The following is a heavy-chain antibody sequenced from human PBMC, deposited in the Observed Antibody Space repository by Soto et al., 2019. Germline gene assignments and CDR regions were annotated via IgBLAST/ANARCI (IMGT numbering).Heavy chain of an antibody. Sequence: PSETLSLTCTVSGGSISSYYWSWIRQPPGKGLEWIGYIYYSGSTNYNPSLKSRVTISVDTSKNQFSLKLSSVTAADTAVYYCARETNVDTDPLDVWGQGTTVTVSS. CDR2: IYYSGST. D-gene: IGHD5-18*01. CDR1: GGSISSYY. J-gene: IGHJ6*02. CDR3: ARETNVDTDPLDV. V-gene: IGHV4-59*01.